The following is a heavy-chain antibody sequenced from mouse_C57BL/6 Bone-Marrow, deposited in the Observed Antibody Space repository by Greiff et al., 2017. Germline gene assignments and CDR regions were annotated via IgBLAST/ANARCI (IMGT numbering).Heavy chain of an antibody. V-gene: IGHV14-2*01. Sequence: VQLQHSGAELVTPGASVKLSCTASGFNIKDYYMHWVKQRTEQGLEWIGRIDPEDGETKYAPKFQGKATIPADTSSNTAYLQLSSLTSEDTAVYYCASEDYGRSYGWFAYWGKGTLVTVAA. CDR3: ASEDYGRSYGWFAY. D-gene: IGHD1-1*01. CDR2: IDPEDGET. J-gene: IGHJ3*01. CDR1: GFNIKDYY.